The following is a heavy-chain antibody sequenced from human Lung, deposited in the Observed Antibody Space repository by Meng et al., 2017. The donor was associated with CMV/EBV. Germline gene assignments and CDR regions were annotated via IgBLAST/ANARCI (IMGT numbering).Heavy chain of an antibody. CDR1: GGSISGSTYY. D-gene: IGHD1-1*01. Sequence: QLQLQESGPGLVRPSETLSLTCSVSGGSISGSTYYWAWIRQPPGKGLEWIGSLYDSGSTYYHPSLKSRVTISVDTSKTYFSLKLRSVTAADTAVYYCARDLEYWGQGTLVTVFS. J-gene: IGHJ4*02. CDR3: ARDLEY. V-gene: IGHV4-39*07. CDR2: LYDSGST.